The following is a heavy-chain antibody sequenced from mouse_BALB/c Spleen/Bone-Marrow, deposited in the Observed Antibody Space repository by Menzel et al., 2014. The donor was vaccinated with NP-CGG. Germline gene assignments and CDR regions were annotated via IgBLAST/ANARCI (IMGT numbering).Heavy chain of an antibody. J-gene: IGHJ2*01. V-gene: IGHV4-1*02. CDR2: INPDSGTI. CDR1: GFAFSRYW. CDR3: ATTMITALDY. D-gene: IGHD2-4*01. Sequence: EVMLVESGGGLVQPGGSLKLSCAASGFAFSRYWMSWVRQAPGKGLEWIGEINPDSGTINYTQSLKDKFIISRDNAKNTLYLQMSRVRSEDTAVYYCATTMITALDYWGQGTTLTVSS.